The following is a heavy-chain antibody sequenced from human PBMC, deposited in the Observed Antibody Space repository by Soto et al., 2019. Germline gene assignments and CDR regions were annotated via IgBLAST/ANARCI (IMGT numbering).Heavy chain of an antibody. J-gene: IGHJ4*02. Sequence: QVQLVESGGGVVEPGRCLRLSCVASGFTFSSYGMHWVRQAPGKGLEWVAIISYDGSNTYYADAVKGRFTISRDNSKNPLYLQMNSLRAEDTSVYYCAKEGELSGSYYISSSYYFDYWGQGTLVNVSS. CDR2: ISYDGSNT. CDR1: GFTFSSYG. V-gene: IGHV3-30*18. CDR3: AKEGELSGSYYISSSYYFDY. D-gene: IGHD1-26*01.